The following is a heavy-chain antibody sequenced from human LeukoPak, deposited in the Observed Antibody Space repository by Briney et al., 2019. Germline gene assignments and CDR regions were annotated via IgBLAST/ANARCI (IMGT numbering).Heavy chain of an antibody. V-gene: IGHV1-8*01. CDR1: GYTFTSYD. Sequence: GASVKVSCKASGYTFTSYDINWVRQATGQGLEWMGWMNPNSGNTGYAQKFQGRVTMTRNTSISTAYMELCSLRSEDTAVYYCARGNIMYYYGSGSPMDVWGQGTTVTVSS. D-gene: IGHD3-10*01. CDR3: ARGNIMYYYGSGSPMDV. J-gene: IGHJ6*02. CDR2: MNPNSGNT.